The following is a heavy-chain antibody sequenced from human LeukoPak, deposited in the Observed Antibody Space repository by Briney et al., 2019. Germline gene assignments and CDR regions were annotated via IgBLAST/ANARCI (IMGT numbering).Heavy chain of an antibody. V-gene: IGHV3-15*01. CDR3: TTARKFPDY. CDR1: GFTFSNAW. CDR2: IKSKTGGGTT. Sequence: GGSLRLSCAASGFTFSNAWMSWVRQAPGKGLEWVGRIKSKTGGGTTDYAAPVKGRFTISRDDSKNTLYLQMNSLKTEDTAVYYCTTARKFPDYWGQGTLVTVSS. D-gene: IGHD1-14*01. J-gene: IGHJ4*02.